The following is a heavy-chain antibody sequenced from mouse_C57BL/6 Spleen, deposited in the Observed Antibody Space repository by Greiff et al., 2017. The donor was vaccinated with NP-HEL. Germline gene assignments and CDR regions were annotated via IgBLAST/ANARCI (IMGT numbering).Heavy chain of an antibody. V-gene: IGHV1-61*01. CDR2: IYPSDSET. D-gene: IGHD1-1*01. CDR3: AREELLRSYYFDD. CDR1: GYTFTSYW. Sequence: QVQLQQPGAELVRPGSSVKLSCKASGYTFTSYWMDWVKQRPGQGLEWIGNIYPSDSETHYNQKFKDKATLTVDKSSSTAYMQLSSLTSEDSAVYYCAREELLRSYYFDDWGQGTTLTVSS. J-gene: IGHJ2*01.